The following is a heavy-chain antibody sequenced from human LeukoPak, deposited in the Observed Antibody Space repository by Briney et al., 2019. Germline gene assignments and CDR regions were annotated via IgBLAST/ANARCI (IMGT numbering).Heavy chain of an antibody. CDR2: ISGSGGST. Sequence: GRSLRLSCAASGFTFSSYGMSWVRQAPGKGLEWVSAISGSGGSTYYADSVKGRFTISRDNSKNTLYLQMNSLRAEDTAVYYCAKASGYRTIGTFDYWGQGTLVTVSS. J-gene: IGHJ4*02. V-gene: IGHV3-23*01. CDR3: AKASGYRTIGTFDY. CDR1: GFTFSSYG. D-gene: IGHD3-3*01.